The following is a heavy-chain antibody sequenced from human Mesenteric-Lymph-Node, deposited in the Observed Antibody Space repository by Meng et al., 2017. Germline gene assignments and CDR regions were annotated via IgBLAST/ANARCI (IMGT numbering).Heavy chain of an antibody. J-gene: IGHJ5*02. CDR2: IGHSGFT. D-gene: IGHD6-19*01. CDR3: VRSSAWVRTGFDP. CDR1: GGSISTSGYY. Sequence: LHESGPGLGKPSEALSLTCSVSGGSISTSGYYWGWIRQPPGKGLEWIGSIGHSGFTYYTPSLKSRVAVSLDTSKSQFSLMLTSVTAADTAVYYCVRSSAWVRTGFDPWGQGTLVTVSS. V-gene: IGHV4-39*01.